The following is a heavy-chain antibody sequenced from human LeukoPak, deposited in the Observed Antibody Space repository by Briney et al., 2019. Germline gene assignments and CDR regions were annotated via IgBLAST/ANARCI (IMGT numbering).Heavy chain of an antibody. V-gene: IGHV1-46*01. CDR1: GYTFSSYY. CDR3: ARDGARSDFDY. D-gene: IGHD3-3*01. J-gene: IGHJ4*02. CDR2: INPSGGSI. Sequence: ASVKVSCKASGYTFSSYYIYWVRQAPGQGLEWVGGINPSGGSITYAQKFQGRVTMTRDTSTSTVYMELSSLRSEDTAVYYCARDGARSDFDYWGQGTLVTVSS.